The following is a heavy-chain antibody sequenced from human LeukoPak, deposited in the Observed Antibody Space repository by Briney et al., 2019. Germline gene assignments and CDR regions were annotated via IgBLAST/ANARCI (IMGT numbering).Heavy chain of an antibody. J-gene: IGHJ3*02. CDR3: ARVEGRYDAFDI. Sequence: SGTLSLTCTVSGGSISSYHWSWIRQSAGKGLEWIGHISSSGGTDYNASLKSRVTMSLDTSKSLFSLKLTSVTAADTAVYYRARVEGRYDAFDIWGQGTLVTVSS. CDR1: GGSISSYH. CDR2: ISSSGGT. V-gene: IGHV4-4*07. D-gene: IGHD3-16*02.